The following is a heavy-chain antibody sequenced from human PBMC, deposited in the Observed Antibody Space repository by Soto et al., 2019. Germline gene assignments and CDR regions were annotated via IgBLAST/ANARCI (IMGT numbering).Heavy chain of an antibody. CDR1: GFSLSTSGVG. CDR3: AHSVTMVRGVTLPFDY. Sequence: QITLKESGPTLVKPTQTLTLTCTFSGFSLSTSGVGVGWIRQPPGKALEWLALIYWDDDKRYSPSLKSRLTITKDTSKNQVVLTMNNMGPVDTATYYCAHSVTMVRGVTLPFDYWGQGTLVTVSS. CDR2: IYWDDDK. D-gene: IGHD3-10*01. J-gene: IGHJ4*02. V-gene: IGHV2-5*02.